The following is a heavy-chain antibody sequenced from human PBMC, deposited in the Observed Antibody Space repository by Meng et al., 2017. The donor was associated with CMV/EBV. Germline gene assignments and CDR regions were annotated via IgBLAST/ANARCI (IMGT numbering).Heavy chain of an antibody. J-gene: IGHJ5*01. D-gene: IGHD4-11*01. CDR2: IIPIFGTA. Sequence: SAKVSCKASGGTFSSYAISWLRQAPGQGLEWRGGIIPIFGTANYAQKFQGRVTITTDESTSTAYMELSSLRSEDTAVYYCARGNDYSLDGWFGYWGQGTLVTVSS. CDR3: ARGNDYSLDGWFGY. V-gene: IGHV1-69*05. CDR1: GGTFSSYA.